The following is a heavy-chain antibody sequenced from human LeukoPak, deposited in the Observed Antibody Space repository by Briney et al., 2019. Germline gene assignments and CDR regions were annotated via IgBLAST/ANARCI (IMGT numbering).Heavy chain of an antibody. CDR1: GGSISSYY. CDR3: ARGDSSSWYYYYGMDV. CDR2: IYYSGST. Sequence: SETLSLTCTVSGGSISSYYWSWIRQPPGKGLEWIGCIYYSGSTNYNPSRKSRVTISVDTSKNQFSLKLSSVTAADTAVYYCARGDSSSWYYYYGMDVWGQGTTVTVSS. J-gene: IGHJ6*02. V-gene: IGHV4-59*08. D-gene: IGHD6-13*01.